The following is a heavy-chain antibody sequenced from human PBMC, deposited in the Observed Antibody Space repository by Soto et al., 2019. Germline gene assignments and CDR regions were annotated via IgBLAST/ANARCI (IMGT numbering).Heavy chain of an antibody. CDR1: GGSFSGYY. D-gene: IGHD6-13*01. V-gene: IGHV4-34*01. J-gene: IGHJ4*02. CDR3: ARGVSSSWYYFDY. CDR2: INHSGST. Sequence: PSETLSLTCAVYGGSFSGYYWSWIRQPPGKGLEWIGEINHSGSTNYNPSLKSRVTISVDTYKNQFSLKLSSVTAADTAVYYCARGVSSSWYYFDYWAQGTMVSFSS.